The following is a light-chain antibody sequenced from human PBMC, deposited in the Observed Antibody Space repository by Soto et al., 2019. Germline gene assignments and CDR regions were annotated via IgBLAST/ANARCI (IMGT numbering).Light chain of an antibody. J-gene: IGLJ3*02. CDR1: SGHSSYI. V-gene: IGLV4-60*03. Sequence: QPVLTQSSSASASLGSSVKLTCTLSSGHSSYIIAWHQQQPGKAPRYLMKLEGSGSYNKGSGVPDRFSGSSSGADRYLTISNLQSVDEADYYCQTWDSNAKLFRGGARLTVL. CDR3: QTWDSNAKL. CDR2: LEGSGSY.